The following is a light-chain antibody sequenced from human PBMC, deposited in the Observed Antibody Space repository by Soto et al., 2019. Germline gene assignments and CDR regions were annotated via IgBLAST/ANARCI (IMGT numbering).Light chain of an antibody. CDR2: LEGSGSY. CDR3: ETWDTNVVV. J-gene: IGLJ2*01. V-gene: IGLV4-60*02. Sequence: QSVLTQSSSASASLGSSVKLTCTLSSGHSTYIIAWHQQQPGKAPRYLMKLEGSGSYNKGSGIPDRFSGSSSGADRYLTIPNLQVEDEADYYCETWDTNVVVFGGGTKLTVL. CDR1: SGHSTYI.